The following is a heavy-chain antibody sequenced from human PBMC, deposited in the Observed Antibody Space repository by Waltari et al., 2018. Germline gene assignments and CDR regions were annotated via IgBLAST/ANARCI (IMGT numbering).Heavy chain of an antibody. CDR3: ARGGEVGAFDI. V-gene: IGHV1-2*02. CDR2: NKPKSGGT. J-gene: IGHJ3*02. CDR1: GYTFTGYY. D-gene: IGHD3-10*01. Sequence: QVQLVQSGAEVKKPGASVKVSCKASGYTFTGYYMHWVRQAPGQGLEWMGCNKPKSGGTNYAQKFQGRVTMTRDTSISTAYMGLSRLRSYDTAVYYCARGGEVGAFDIWGQGTMVTVSS.